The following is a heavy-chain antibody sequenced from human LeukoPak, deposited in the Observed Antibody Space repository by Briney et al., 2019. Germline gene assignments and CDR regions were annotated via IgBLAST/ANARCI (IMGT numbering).Heavy chain of an antibody. CDR2: IKEDGSDT. CDR3: ARHRYFYFDL. Sequence: GGSLRLSCAASGFTFSLHYMGWVRQTPGKGLEWVANIKEDGSDTFYVDSVEGRFTISRDNAKNSVYLQMNILRAEDTAVYYCARHRYFYFDLWGQGTLVNVSS. J-gene: IGHJ4*02. CDR1: GFTFSLHY. D-gene: IGHD3-9*01. V-gene: IGHV3-7*01.